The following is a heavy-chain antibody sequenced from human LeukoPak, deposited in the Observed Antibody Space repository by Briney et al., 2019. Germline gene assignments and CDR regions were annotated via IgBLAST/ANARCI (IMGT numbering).Heavy chain of an antibody. D-gene: IGHD2-2*02. V-gene: IGHV3-11*04. CDR1: GFTFSDYY. Sequence: GGSLRLSCAASGFTFSDYYMSWIRQAPGKGLEWVSYISSSGSTIYYADSVKGRFTISRDNAKNSLYLQMNSLRAEDTAVYYCASSDIVVVPAAIAPYYYYMDVWGKGTTVTVSS. CDR2: ISSSGSTI. CDR3: ASSDIVVVPAAIAPYYYYMDV. J-gene: IGHJ6*03.